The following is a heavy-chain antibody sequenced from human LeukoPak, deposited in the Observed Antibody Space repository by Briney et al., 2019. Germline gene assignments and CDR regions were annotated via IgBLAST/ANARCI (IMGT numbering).Heavy chain of an antibody. CDR1: GFTLSSNW. CDR2: INYDGSRT. D-gene: IGHD6-13*01. Sequence: GGSLRLSCAASGFTLSSNWMHWVRQAPGKGLVWVSGINYDGSRTTYADSVKGRFTISRDNANNMLYLQMSSLRDEDTAVYYCARDLEAANTYYFDYWGQGTMVTVPS. J-gene: IGHJ4*02. CDR3: ARDLEAANTYYFDY. V-gene: IGHV3-74*01.